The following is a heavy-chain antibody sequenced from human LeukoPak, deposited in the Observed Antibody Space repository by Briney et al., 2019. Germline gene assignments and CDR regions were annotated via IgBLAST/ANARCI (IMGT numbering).Heavy chain of an antibody. V-gene: IGHV3-73*01. D-gene: IGHD4-17*01. CDR1: GFTFSGSA. Sequence: GGSLRVSCGASGFTFSGSAMHWVSQASGKGMEWVGRIRSKANSYTTAYAASVSGRFTLSRDDSKNTVYLQMNSLKTEDTAVYYCTTDYGDFYAFDIWGQGTMVTVSS. J-gene: IGHJ3*02. CDR2: IRSKANSYTT. CDR3: TTDYGDFYAFDI.